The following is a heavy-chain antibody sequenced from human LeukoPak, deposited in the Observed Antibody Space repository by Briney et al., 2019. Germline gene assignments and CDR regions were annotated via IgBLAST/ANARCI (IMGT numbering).Heavy chain of an antibody. J-gene: IGHJ4*02. V-gene: IGHV3-23*01. CDR1: WFTFTNYA. Sequence: PGGSLRVSCEGFWFTFTNYAMTWVRQAPGKGLEWVSVITGNGNTTYYADTVKGRFTISRDYSNNTLYLQLNSLRAEDTAVYSCAKGSSGSSYSSLNYWGQGTLVTVCS. D-gene: IGHD2-15*01. CDR2: ITGNGNTT. CDR3: AKGSSGSSYSSLNY.